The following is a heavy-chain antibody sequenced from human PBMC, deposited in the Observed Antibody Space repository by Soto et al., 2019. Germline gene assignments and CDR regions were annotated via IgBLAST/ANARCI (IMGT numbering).Heavy chain of an antibody. J-gene: IGHJ6*02. V-gene: IGHV4-34*01. D-gene: IGHD2-15*01. CDR1: GGSFSGYY. CDR3: ARGLISLYYYYGMDV. Sequence: SETLSLTCAVYGGSFSGYYWSWIRQPPGKGLEWIGEINHSGSTNYNPSLKSRVTISVDTSKNQFSLKLSSVTAADTAVYYCARGLISLYYYYGMDVWSQGTTVTVS. CDR2: INHSGST.